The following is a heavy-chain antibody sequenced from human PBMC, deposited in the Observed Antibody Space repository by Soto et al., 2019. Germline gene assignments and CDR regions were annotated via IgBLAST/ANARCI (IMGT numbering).Heavy chain of an antibody. CDR2: IHYSGST. CDR3: ARVPAVSSTICFLWFYP. CDR1: GGSISRYY. Sequence: SETLSLTCNVSGGSISRYYWSWIRQPPGKGLEWIGYIHYSGSTKYNPSLKSRVTISVDTSKNQFSLKLTSVTAADTAVYFCARVPAVSSTICFLWFYPWCQGTLVTVSS. J-gene: IGHJ5*01. D-gene: IGHD6-19*01. V-gene: IGHV4-59*01.